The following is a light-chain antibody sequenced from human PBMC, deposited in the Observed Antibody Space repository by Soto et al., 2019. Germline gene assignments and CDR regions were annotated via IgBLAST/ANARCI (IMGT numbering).Light chain of an antibody. V-gene: IGKV3-20*01. J-gene: IGKJ1*01. CDR1: QSISSSS. CDR3: QQYGVSST. CDR2: ATS. Sequence: EVGLTKSTGTLSLSPGERATLSCRASQSISSSSFAWYQHKPGQAPRLLIFATSSRATGIPDRFSGSGSGTDFTLTISRLEPEDFAVYYCQQYGVSSTSGQRT.